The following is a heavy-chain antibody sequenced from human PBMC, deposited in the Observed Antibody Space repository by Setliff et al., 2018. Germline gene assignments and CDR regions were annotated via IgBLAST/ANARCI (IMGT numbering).Heavy chain of an antibody. J-gene: IGHJ4*02. CDR2: FHTGGAT. D-gene: IGHD3-10*01. Sequence: SETLSLTCAVSGSAISSGHYWSWIRQSAGRGLEWIGHFHTGGATDYNLSLKSRVTISLDSSKNQFSLRLSSVTAADAAVYFCARESATIGEFPLYYFDKWGQGIPVTVSS. V-gene: IGHV4-61*09. CDR3: ARESATIGEFPLYYFDK. CDR1: GSAISSGHY.